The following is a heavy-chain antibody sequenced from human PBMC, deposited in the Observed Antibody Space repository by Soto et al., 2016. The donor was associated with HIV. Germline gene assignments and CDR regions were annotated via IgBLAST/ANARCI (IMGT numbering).Heavy chain of an antibody. J-gene: IGHJ4*02. CDR3: ARQLPTGYLDY. D-gene: IGHD3-9*01. V-gene: IGHV4-39*01. Sequence: QLQLQESGPGLVKPSETLSLTCTVSGGSISSSSYYWGWIRQPPGKGLEWIGSIYYSGGTYYNPSLKSRVTISLDTSKNQFSLKLSSVTAADTAVYYCARQLPTGYLDYWGQGTLVTVSS. CDR2: IYYSGGT. CDR1: GGSISSSSYY.